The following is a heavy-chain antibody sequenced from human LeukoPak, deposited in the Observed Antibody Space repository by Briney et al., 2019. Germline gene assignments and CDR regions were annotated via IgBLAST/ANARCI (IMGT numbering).Heavy chain of an antibody. CDR1: GYTFTSYY. J-gene: IGHJ4*02. CDR2: IIPIFGTA. D-gene: IGHD3-22*01. V-gene: IGHV1-69*13. CDR3: ASGPTYYYDSSGYYSFDY. Sequence: ASVKVSCKASGYTFTSYYMHWVRQAPGQGLEWMGGIIPIFGTANYAQKFQGRVTITADESTSTAYMELSSLRSEDTAVYYCASGPTYYYDSSGYYSFDYWGQGTLVTVSS.